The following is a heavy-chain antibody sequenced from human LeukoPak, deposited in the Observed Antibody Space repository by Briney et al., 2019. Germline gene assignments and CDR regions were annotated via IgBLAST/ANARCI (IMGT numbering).Heavy chain of an antibody. CDR2: VSGSGAST. CDR1: GFTFSNCA. J-gene: IGHJ4*02. D-gene: IGHD3-16*01. Sequence: GGSLRLSCAASGFTFSNCAMTWVRQAPGKGVEWVSGVSGSGASTYYADSVEGRFTISRDNSNNTLYLQMNRLRAEDTAVYYCAKRGGGVSNFDYWGQGTLVTVSS. CDR3: AKRGGGVSNFDY. V-gene: IGHV3-23*01.